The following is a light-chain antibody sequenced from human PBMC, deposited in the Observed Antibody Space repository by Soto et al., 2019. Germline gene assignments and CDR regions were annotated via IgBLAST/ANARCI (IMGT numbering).Light chain of an antibody. CDR3: CSYAGSSTLV. J-gene: IGLJ2*01. CDR2: EGS. Sequence: QSARTQPASVSGSPGHSITGSCTGTSSDVGSYNLVSWYQQHPGKAPKLMIYEGSKRPSGVSNRFSGSKSGNTASLTISGLQAEDEADYYCCSYAGSSTLVFGGETKLTVL. V-gene: IGLV2-23*01. CDR1: SSDVGSYNL.